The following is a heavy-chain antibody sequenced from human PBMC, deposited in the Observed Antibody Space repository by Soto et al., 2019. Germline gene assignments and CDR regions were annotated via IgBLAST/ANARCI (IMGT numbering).Heavy chain of an antibody. V-gene: IGHV4-4*02. CDR2: IYHSGST. D-gene: IGHD2-2*01. Sequence: LSLTCAVSGGSISSSNWWSWVRQPPGKGLEWIGEIYHSGSTNYNPSLKSRVTISVDKSKNQFSLKLSSVTAADTAVYYCARDQVGYCSSTSCLIYYYYGMDVWGQGTTVTVSS. J-gene: IGHJ6*02. CDR1: GGSISSSNW. CDR3: ARDQVGYCSSTSCLIYYYYGMDV.